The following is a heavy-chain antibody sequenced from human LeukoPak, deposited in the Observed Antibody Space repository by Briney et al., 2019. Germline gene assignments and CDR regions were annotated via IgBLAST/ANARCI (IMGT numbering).Heavy chain of an antibody. CDR3: ARDIVVVPAAYRETNWFDP. Sequence: ASVKVSCKASGGTFSSYAISWVRQAPGQGLEWMGGIIPIFGTANYAQKFQGRVTITADESTSTAYTELSSLRSEDTAVYYCARDIVVVPAAYRETNWFDPWGQGTLVTVSS. CDR2: IIPIFGTA. V-gene: IGHV1-69*13. J-gene: IGHJ5*02. CDR1: GGTFSSYA. D-gene: IGHD2-2*01.